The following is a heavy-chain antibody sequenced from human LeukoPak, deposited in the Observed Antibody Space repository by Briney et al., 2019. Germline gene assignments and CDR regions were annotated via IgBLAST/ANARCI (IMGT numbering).Heavy chain of an antibody. CDR1: GFPFSASS. CDR2: ISDISDTLI. D-gene: IGHD2-15*01. CDR3: ARVRGSTLGRAYLDP. J-gene: IGHJ5*02. Sequence: GGSLRLSCLASGFPFSASSMSWVRQAPGKGLEWVSYISDISDTLIKYADCVKGRFIISRDNARNLVYLQMNSLRDEDTAVYYRARVRGSTLGRAYLDPWGQGTRVTVSS. V-gene: IGHV3-48*02.